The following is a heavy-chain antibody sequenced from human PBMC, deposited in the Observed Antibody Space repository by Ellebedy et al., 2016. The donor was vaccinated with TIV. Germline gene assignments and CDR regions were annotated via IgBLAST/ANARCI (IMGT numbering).Heavy chain of an antibody. Sequence: MPSETLSLTCTVSGGSSSSYYWSWIRQPPGKGLEWIGYISYIGNTNYNPSLKSRVTISLDTPKNQFSLNLSSVTAADTAVYYCARHVFDERPLWEIDYWGQGTLVTVSS. CDR2: ISYIGNT. CDR3: ARHVFDERPLWEIDY. V-gene: IGHV4-59*08. CDR1: GGSSSSYY. D-gene: IGHD1-26*01. J-gene: IGHJ4*02.